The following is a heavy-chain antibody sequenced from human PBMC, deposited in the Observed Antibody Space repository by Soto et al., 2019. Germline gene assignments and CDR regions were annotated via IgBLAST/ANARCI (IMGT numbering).Heavy chain of an antibody. V-gene: IGHV4-31*11. Sequence: SETLSLTCAVSGGSISSGGYYWSWIRQHPGKGLEWIGYIYYSGGTYYNPSLKSRVTISVDTSKNQFSLELSSVTAADTAVYYCASIYDSSGYYYGNNWFDPWGQGTLVTVSS. CDR2: IYYSGGT. J-gene: IGHJ5*02. D-gene: IGHD3-22*01. CDR1: GGSISSGGYY. CDR3: ASIYDSSGYYYGNNWFDP.